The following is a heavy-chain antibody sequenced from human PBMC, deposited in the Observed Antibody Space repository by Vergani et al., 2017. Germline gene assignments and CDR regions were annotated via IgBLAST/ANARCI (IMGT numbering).Heavy chain of an antibody. CDR3: AKEYSSGWPPLFEDY. V-gene: IGHV3-30*18. CDR2: ISYDGSNK. D-gene: IGHD6-19*01. J-gene: IGHJ4*02. CDR1: GFTFSSYG. Sequence: VQLVESGGGLVKPGRSLRLSCAASGFTFSSYGIHWVRQAPGKGLEWVAVISYDGSNKYYADSVKGRFTISRDNSKNTLYLQMNSLRAEDTAVYYCAKEYSSGWPPLFEDYWGQGTLVTVSS.